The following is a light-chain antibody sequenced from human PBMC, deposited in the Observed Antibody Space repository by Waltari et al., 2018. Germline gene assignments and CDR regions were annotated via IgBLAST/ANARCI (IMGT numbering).Light chain of an antibody. J-gene: IGLJ2*01. CDR2: NND. CDR1: SSNIGSNP. Sequence: QSVVTQPPSASGTPGQRVTISCSGGSSNIGSNPVNCDQQLSGTAPKLLIYNNDQRPAWCPDRFSGSKSGTSASLTISGLQSEDEADYYCAACDDNLNGVVFGGGTKLSVL. V-gene: IGLV1-44*01. CDR3: AACDDNLNGVV.